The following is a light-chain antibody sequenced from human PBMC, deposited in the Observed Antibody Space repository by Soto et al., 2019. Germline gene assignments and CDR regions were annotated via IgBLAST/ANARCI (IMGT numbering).Light chain of an antibody. Sequence: DIQMTQSPPSLSASVGDTVTITCRASQSISSCLAWYQKKPGKAPKLLIYDASSLESGVPSRFSGSGSGTEFTLTISSLQPDDFATYYCQQYNIYSWTFGQGAKVDI. CDR3: QQYNIYSWT. V-gene: IGKV1-5*01. CDR2: DAS. CDR1: QSISSC. J-gene: IGKJ1*01.